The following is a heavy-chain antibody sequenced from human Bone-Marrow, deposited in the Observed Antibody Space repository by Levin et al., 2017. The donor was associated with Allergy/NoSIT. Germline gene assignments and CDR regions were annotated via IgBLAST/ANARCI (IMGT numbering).Heavy chain of an antibody. CDR1: GFSFSTYW. Sequence: PLASVKVSCAASGFSFSTYWMHWVRQAPGKGLVWVSRMSGDGNAISYADSVKGRFTISRDNAKNTVYLQMNSLRAEDTAVYYCASEREQVYWGQGTLVTVSS. D-gene: IGHD6-13*01. J-gene: IGHJ4*02. CDR3: ASEREQVY. CDR2: MSGDGNAI. V-gene: IGHV3-74*01.